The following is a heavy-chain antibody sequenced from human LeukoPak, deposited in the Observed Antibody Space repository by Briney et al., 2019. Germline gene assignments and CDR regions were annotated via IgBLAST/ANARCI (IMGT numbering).Heavy chain of an antibody. J-gene: IGHJ4*02. Sequence: WASVKVSCKASGYTFTGYYIDWVRQAPGQGLEWMGWINSDSGGTNYAQKFQGSVTMTRDTSISTAYMELSSLRSDDTAMYYCATARDILTTISVGGFDYWGQGTLVTVSS. V-gene: IGHV1-2*02. CDR2: INSDSGGT. CDR1: GYTFTGYY. CDR3: ATARDILTTISVGGFDY. D-gene: IGHD5-12*01.